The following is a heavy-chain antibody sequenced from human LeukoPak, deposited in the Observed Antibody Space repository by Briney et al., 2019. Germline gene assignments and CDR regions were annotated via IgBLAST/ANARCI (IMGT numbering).Heavy chain of an antibody. CDR2: ISGSGGST. CDR1: RFTFSSYA. J-gene: IGHJ6*02. D-gene: IGHD1-26*01. CDR3: ARYSGSYEVNYYYYYGMDV. Sequence: PGGSLRLSCAASRFTFSSYAMSWVRQAPGKGLEWVSAISGSGGSTYYADSVKGRFTISRDNSKNTLYLQMNSLRAEDTAVYYCARYSGSYEVNYYYYYGMDVWGQGTTVTVSS. V-gene: IGHV3-23*01.